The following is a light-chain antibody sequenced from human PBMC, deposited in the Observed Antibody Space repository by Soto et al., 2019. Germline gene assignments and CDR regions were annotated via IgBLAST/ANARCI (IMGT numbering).Light chain of an antibody. V-gene: IGKV4-1*01. J-gene: IGKJ1*01. CDR2: WAS. Sequence: DFVLTQSPDSLAVPLGERATINCKSSQSVLYSSNNKNYVAWFQQKPGQPPKLLIYWASTRESGVPDRFSGSGSGTDFTLTISSLQAEDVAVYYCQQYYSTPTWTFGQGTKVEIK. CDR3: QQYYSTPTWT. CDR1: QSVLYSSNNKNY.